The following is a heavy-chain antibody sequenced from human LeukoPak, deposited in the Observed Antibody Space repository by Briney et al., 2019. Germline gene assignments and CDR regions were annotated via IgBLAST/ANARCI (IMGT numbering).Heavy chain of an antibody. V-gene: IGHV3-9*03. J-gene: IGHJ4*02. Sequence: GGSLRLSCAASGFTFDDYAMHWVRHAPGKGLEWVSGISWNSGSIGYADSVKGRFTISRDNAKNSLYLQMNSLRAEDMALYYCARSRLTVGDYFDYWGQGTLVTVSS. CDR3: ARSRLTVGDYFDY. D-gene: IGHD3-22*01. CDR1: GFTFDDYA. CDR2: ISWNSGSI.